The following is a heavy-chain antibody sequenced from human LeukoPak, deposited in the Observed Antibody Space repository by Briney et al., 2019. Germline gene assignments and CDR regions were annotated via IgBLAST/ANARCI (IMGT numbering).Heavy chain of an antibody. CDR1: GFTFSSYA. D-gene: IGHD6-13*01. CDR2: ISYDGSNK. Sequence: GGSLRLSCAASGFTFSSYAMHWVRQAPGKGLEWVAVISYDGSNKYYADSVKGRFTISRDNSKNTLYLQMNSLRAEDTAVYYCARDGPKATASIAEYYFDYWGQGTLVTVSS. CDR3: ARDGPKATASIAEYYFDY. V-gene: IGHV3-30*04. J-gene: IGHJ4*02.